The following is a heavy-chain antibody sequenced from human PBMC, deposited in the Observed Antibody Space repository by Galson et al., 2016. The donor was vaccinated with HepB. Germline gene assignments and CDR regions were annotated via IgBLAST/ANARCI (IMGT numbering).Heavy chain of an antibody. J-gene: IGHJ4*02. CDR1: GFIFNDHY. CDR2: IRNRTNNETT. CDR3: NRVGTPPLKSPFDY. D-gene: IGHD1-1*01. V-gene: IGHV3-72*01. Sequence: SLRLSCAASGFIFNDHYMDWVRQAPGKGLEWVGRIRNRTNNETTDYAASVKGRVAISRDDSKNSLYLQMNSMKTDDTAVYYCNRVGTPPLKSPFDYWGQGALFTVSS.